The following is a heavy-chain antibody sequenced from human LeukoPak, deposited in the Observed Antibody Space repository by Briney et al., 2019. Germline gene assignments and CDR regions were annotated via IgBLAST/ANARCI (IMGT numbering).Heavy chain of an antibody. D-gene: IGHD3-16*02. CDR3: AKDIDTFGGNIVGIDY. J-gene: IGHJ4*02. V-gene: IGHV3-7*01. CDR2: IKKDGSEK. Sequence: GGSLRLSCAASGFTFSSYWMSWVRQAPGKGLEWVANIKKDGSEKYYVDSVKGRFTISRDNSKNTLYLQMSSLRAEDTAVYYCAKDIDTFGGNIVGIDYWGQGTLVTVSS. CDR1: GFTFSSYW.